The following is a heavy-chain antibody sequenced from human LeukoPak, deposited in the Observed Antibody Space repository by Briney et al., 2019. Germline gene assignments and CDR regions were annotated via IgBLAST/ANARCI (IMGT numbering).Heavy chain of an antibody. CDR2: INHSGST. D-gene: IGHD3-10*01. V-gene: IGHV4-34*01. CDR3: ARRRIAIVRGVFPGNWFDP. J-gene: IGHJ5*02. Sequence: SETLSLTCAVYGGSFSGYYWSWIRQPPGKGLEWIGEINHSGSTNYNPSLKSRVTISVDASKNQFSLKLSSVTAADTAVYYCARRRIAIVRGVFPGNWFDPWGQGTLVTFSS. CDR1: GGSFSGYY.